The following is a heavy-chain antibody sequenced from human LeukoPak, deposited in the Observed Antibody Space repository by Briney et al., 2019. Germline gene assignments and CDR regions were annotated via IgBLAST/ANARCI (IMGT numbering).Heavy chain of an antibody. V-gene: IGHV1-8*03. J-gene: IGHJ6*02. CDR3: ARGVHGMDV. CDR2: VNPNSGNT. D-gene: IGHD6-6*01. Sequence: GASVKVSCTASGYIFTSTDIYWVRQATGQGLEWMGWVNPNSGNTGYAQKFQGRVTITRDTSISTAYMELSSLRSEDTAVYYCARGVHGMDVWGQGTTVTVSS. CDR1: GYIFTSTD.